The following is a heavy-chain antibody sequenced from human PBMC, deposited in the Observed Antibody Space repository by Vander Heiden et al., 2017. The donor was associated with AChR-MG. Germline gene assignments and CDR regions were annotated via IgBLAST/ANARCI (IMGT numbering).Heavy chain of an antibody. V-gene: IGHV4-59*01. CDR3: AREPSAGRGY. D-gene: IGHD1-26*01. J-gene: IGHJ4*02. CDR1: GGSISSYY. CDR2: IYYSGST. Sequence: QVQLQESGPGLVKPSETLSLTCPVSGGSISSYYWSWIRQPPGKGLEWIGYIYYSGSTNYNPSLKSRVTISVDTSKNQFSLKLSSVTAADTAVYYCAREPSAGRGYWGQGTLVTVSS.